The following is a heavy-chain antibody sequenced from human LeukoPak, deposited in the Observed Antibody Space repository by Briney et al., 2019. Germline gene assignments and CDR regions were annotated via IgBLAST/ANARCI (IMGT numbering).Heavy chain of an antibody. Sequence: SETLSLTCSVSGGPISSSSHYWGWIRQPPGKGLEWIGSIHYSGYTFYNPSLESRVTISVDTSKNHFSLNVNSVTAADTAVYFCARQFGSRGNWFDPWGQGTLVTVSS. D-gene: IGHD3-10*01. J-gene: IGHJ5*02. CDR3: ARQFGSRGNWFDP. V-gene: IGHV4-39*01. CDR2: IHYSGYT. CDR1: GGPISSSSHY.